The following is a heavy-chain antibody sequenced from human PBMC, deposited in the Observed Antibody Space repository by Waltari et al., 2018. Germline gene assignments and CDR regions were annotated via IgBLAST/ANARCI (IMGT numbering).Heavy chain of an antibody. CDR1: GFTFSSYA. CDR2: ITYDGSNK. CDR3: ARVSTGGGYYYYGMDV. J-gene: IGHJ6*02. D-gene: IGHD3-16*01. V-gene: IGHV3-30-3*01. Sequence: QVQLVESGGGVVQPGRSLRLSCAASGFTFSSYAMHWVRQAPGKGLEWVAVITYDGSNKYYADSVKGRFTISRDNSKNTLYLQMNSLRAEDTAVYYCARVSTGGGYYYYGMDVWGQGTTVTVSS.